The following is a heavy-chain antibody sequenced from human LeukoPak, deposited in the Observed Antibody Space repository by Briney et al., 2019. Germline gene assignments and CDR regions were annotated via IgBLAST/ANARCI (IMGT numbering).Heavy chain of an antibody. CDR2: ISGSGGST. D-gene: IGHD3-10*01. CDR3: ATLWFGELGLY. V-gene: IGHV3-23*01. CDR1: GLTFRSYA. J-gene: IGHJ4*02. Sequence: GGTLRLSCPASGLTFRSYAMSWIRQAPGKRLEWVSAISGSGGSTYYADSVKGRFTISRDNSKNTLHLQMNSLRAEDTGVYYCATLWFGELGLYWGQGTLDSVSS.